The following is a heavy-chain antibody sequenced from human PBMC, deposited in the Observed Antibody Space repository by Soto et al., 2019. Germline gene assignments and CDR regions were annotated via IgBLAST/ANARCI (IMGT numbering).Heavy chain of an antibody. CDR2: ITTSGGNT. Sequence: EVQLLESGGGLVQPGGSLRLSCAASVFTFSNYAMTWVRQAPGKGLECVSTITTSGGNTHYADSVKGRFSVSRDNSKNTLSLQMNSLRAEDTAVYYCTQYWQHYSWGQGTLVTVSS. D-gene: IGHD6-13*01. V-gene: IGHV3-23*01. CDR3: TQYWQHYS. CDR1: VFTFSNYA. J-gene: IGHJ4*02.